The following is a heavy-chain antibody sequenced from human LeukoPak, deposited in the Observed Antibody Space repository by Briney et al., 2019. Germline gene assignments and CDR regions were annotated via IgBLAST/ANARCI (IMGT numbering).Heavy chain of an antibody. J-gene: IGHJ4*02. Sequence: ASVKVSCKASGGTFSNHAISWVRQAPGQGLEWMGWISAYNGNTNYAQKLQGRVTITRDTSASTAYMELSSLRSEDTAVYYCAREPENYDFWSGYYGGFDYWGQGTLVTVSS. CDR2: ISAYNGNT. D-gene: IGHD3-3*01. CDR3: AREPENYDFWSGYYGGFDY. CDR1: GGTFSNHA. V-gene: IGHV1-18*01.